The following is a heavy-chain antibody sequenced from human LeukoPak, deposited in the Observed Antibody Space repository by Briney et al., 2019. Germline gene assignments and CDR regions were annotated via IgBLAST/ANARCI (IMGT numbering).Heavy chain of an antibody. Sequence: PSQTLSLTCTVSGGSISSASYYWSWIRQPAGKGLEWIGRIYTSGSTNYNPSLKSRVTISVDTSKNQFPLKLSSVTAADTAVYYRAMRERLAAAFDYWGQGTLVTVSS. V-gene: IGHV4-61*02. J-gene: IGHJ4*02. CDR2: IYTSGST. D-gene: IGHD6-13*01. CDR1: GGSISSASYY. CDR3: AMRERLAAAFDY.